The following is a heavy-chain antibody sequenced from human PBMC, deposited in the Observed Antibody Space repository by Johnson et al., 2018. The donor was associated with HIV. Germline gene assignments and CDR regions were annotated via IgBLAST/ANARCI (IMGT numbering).Heavy chain of an antibody. V-gene: IGHV3-30*18. CDR2: ISSDGRNK. J-gene: IGHJ3*02. D-gene: IGHD3-22*01. CDR3: AKTRGNNWYYSEGTDAFDI. CDR1: GFTFSNYD. Sequence: QVQLVESGGGVVQPGRSLRLSCAASGFTFSNYDMHWVRQPPGKGLEWVSGISSDGRNKYYFDSVKGRFPISRNNSNNTLYLQMNGLRPEDTAVYYCAKTRGNNWYYSEGTDAFDIWGQGTMVTVSS.